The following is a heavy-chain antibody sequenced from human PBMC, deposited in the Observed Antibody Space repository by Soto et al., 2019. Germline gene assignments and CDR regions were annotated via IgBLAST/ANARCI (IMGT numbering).Heavy chain of an antibody. V-gene: IGHV3-48*01. CDR3: ARDNGGDWGVGAFDN. CDR1: GFTLRSYS. Sequence: GGSLRLSCAASGFTLRSYSMNWVRQAPGKGLEWVSYMSSSSGTIYYADSVKGRFTISRDNAKNSLYLEMNSLRAEDTAVYFCARDNGGDWGVGAFDNWGQGTMVTVSS. J-gene: IGHJ3*02. CDR2: MSSSSGTI. D-gene: IGHD2-21*02.